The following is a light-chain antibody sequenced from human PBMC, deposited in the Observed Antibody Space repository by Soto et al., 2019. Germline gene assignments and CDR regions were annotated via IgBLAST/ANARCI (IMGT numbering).Light chain of an antibody. J-gene: IGKJ1*01. CDR3: QQYYSYPWT. CDR1: QGISSY. CDR2: AAS. Sequence: AIRMTQSPSSLSASTGDRVTITCRASQGISSYLAWYQQKPGKAPKLLIYAASTLQSGVPSRFSGSGSGTDVTLTISCLQSEDVATYYCQQYYSYPWTFGQGTKVEIK. V-gene: IGKV1-8*01.